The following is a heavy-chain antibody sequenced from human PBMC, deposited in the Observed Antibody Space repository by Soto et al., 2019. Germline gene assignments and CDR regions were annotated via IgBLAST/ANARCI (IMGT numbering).Heavy chain of an antibody. V-gene: IGHV4-59*01. D-gene: IGHD6-6*01. CDR2: IYYSGST. Sequence: QVQLQESGPGLVKPSETLSLTCTVSGGSISSYYWSWIRQPPGKGLEWIGYIYYSGSTNYNPALRSRVTISVDTSKNQFSLKLSSVTAADTAVYYCARVPEYRIARSMWFDPWGQGTLVTVSS. J-gene: IGHJ5*02. CDR3: ARVPEYRIARSMWFDP. CDR1: GGSISSYY.